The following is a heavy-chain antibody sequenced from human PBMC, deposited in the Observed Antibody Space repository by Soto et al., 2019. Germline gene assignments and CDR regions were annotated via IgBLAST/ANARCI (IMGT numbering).Heavy chain of an antibody. CDR1: GFTFSSYA. CDR3: TGATYSDY. J-gene: IGHJ4*02. V-gene: IGHV3-23*01. CDR2: ISGSGGST. Sequence: GGSLRLSCAASGFTFSSYAMSWVRQAPGKGLEWVSAISGSGGSTYYADSVKGRFTISRDNSKNTVYLQMESLRAEDTAVYYCTGATYSDYWGQGTLVTVSS.